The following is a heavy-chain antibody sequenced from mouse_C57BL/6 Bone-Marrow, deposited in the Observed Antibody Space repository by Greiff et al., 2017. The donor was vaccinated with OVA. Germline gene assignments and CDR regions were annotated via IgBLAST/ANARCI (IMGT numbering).Heavy chain of an antibody. CDR1: GYTFTSYG. CDR3: ARSMVTPVFDY. Sequence: VQLQESGAELARPGASVKLSCKASGYTFTSYGISWVKQSTGQGLEWIGEIYPRSGNTYYNEKFKGKATLTADKSSSTAYMELRSLTSEDSAVYFCARSMVTPVFDYWGQGTTLTVSS. V-gene: IGHV1-81*01. J-gene: IGHJ2*01. CDR2: IYPRSGNT. D-gene: IGHD2-2*01.